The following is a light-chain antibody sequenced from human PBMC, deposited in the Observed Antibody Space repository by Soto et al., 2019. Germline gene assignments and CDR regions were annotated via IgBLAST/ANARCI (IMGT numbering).Light chain of an antibody. CDR2: AAS. Sequence: EVVLTQSPGTLYLSPGERATLSCRASQSVSSSYLAWYQHKSGQAPRLLIYAASRRATGIPDRFRGNGSGTDVTLTNNRLEPGAFAVYYCHQYASSYTGGQGTKLETK. CDR3: HQYASSYT. V-gene: IGKV3-20*01. CDR1: QSVSSSY. J-gene: IGKJ2*01.